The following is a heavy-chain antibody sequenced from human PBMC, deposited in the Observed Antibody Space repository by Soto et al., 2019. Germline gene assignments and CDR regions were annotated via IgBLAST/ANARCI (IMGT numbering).Heavy chain of an antibody. CDR1: GGSFSGYY. V-gene: IGHV4-34*01. J-gene: IGHJ5*02. CDR2: INHSGST. CDR3: ARGAAQLLLYWFDP. D-gene: IGHD2-2*01. Sequence: PSETLSLTCAVYGGSFSGYYWSWIRQPPGKGLEWIGEINHSGSTNYNPSLKSRVTISVDTSKHQFSLKLSSVTAADTAVYYCARGAAQLLLYWFDPWGQGTLVTVSS.